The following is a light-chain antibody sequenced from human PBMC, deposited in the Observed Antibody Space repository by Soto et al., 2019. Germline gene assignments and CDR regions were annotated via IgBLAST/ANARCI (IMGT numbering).Light chain of an antibody. Sequence: EIVLTQSPGTLSLSPGERATLSCRASQSVSSSYLAWYQQKPGQAPRLLIYGASSRATGIPDRFSGSGSGTXFXXXXXXLXPEDFAVYYCQQYGSSPPYTFGQGTKLEIK. CDR3: QQYGSSPPYT. CDR2: GAS. J-gene: IGKJ2*01. V-gene: IGKV3-20*01. CDR1: QSVSSSY.